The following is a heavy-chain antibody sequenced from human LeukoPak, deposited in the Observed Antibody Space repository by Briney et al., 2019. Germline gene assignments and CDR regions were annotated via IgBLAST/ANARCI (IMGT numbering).Heavy chain of an antibody. D-gene: IGHD3-9*01. J-gene: IGHJ6*03. CDR3: ARATYFAYMDV. Sequence: SETLSLTCTVSGGSISSSSYYWGWIRQPPGKGLEWIGSIYYSGSAYYNPSLKSRVTISVDTSKNQFSLKLSSVTAADTAVYYCARATYFAYMDVWGKGTTVTVSS. CDR1: GGSISSSSYY. CDR2: IYYSGSA. V-gene: IGHV4-39*07.